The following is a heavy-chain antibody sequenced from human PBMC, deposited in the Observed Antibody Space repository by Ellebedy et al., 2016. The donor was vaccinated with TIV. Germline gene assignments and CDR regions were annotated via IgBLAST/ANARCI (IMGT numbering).Heavy chain of an antibody. Sequence: GGSLRLSCAASGFNFSSHSMNWVRQAPGRGLEWVSYITSSSNTIYYADSVKGRFTISRDNAKNSLYLQMNSLRAEDTALYYCAIDLRGGATPDFDYWGQGTLVTVSS. V-gene: IGHV3-48*01. CDR1: GFNFSSHS. CDR3: AIDLRGGATPDFDY. D-gene: IGHD1-26*01. J-gene: IGHJ4*02. CDR2: ITSSSNTI.